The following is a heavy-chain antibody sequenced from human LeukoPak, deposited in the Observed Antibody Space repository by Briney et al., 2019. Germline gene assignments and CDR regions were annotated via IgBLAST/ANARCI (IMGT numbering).Heavy chain of an antibody. CDR3: ARLAGVYCSSTSCYGGGVDY. V-gene: IGHV4-4*09. CDR1: GGSISSYY. Sequence: SETLSLTCTVSGGSISSYYWSWIRQPPGKGLEWIGYIYTSGSTNYNPSLKRRVTISVDTSKNQFSLKLSSVTAADTAVYYCARLAGVYCSSTSCYGGGVDYWGQGTLVTVSS. D-gene: IGHD2-2*01. CDR2: IYTSGST. J-gene: IGHJ4*02.